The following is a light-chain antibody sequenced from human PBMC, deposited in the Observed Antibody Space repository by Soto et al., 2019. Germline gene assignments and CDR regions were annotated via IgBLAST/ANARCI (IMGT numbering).Light chain of an antibody. CDR3: SSQAVSSTLV. Sequence: QSALTQPASVSGSPGQSITISCTGANSDIGYYNYVSWYQQHPGKAPKLMIYDVNNRPSGVSNRFSGSKSGNTASLTISGLQAEDEADYYCSSQAVSSTLVFGGGTKLTVL. V-gene: IGLV2-14*01. CDR1: NSDIGYYNY. CDR2: DVN. J-gene: IGLJ2*01.